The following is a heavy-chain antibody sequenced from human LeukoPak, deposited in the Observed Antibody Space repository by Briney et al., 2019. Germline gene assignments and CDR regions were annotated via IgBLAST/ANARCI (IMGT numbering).Heavy chain of an antibody. CDR2: ISYDGSKK. J-gene: IGHJ3*02. D-gene: IGHD4-17*01. CDR3: AAYYGDYVSGAFDI. CDR1: GITFSSYG. Sequence: GRSPRLSCAASGITFSSYGMHWVRQAPGKGLEWVAVISYDGSKKYYADSVKGRFTISRDNSKNTLYLRMNSLRAEDTAVYYCAAYYGDYVSGAFDIWGQGTMVTVSS. V-gene: IGHV3-30*03.